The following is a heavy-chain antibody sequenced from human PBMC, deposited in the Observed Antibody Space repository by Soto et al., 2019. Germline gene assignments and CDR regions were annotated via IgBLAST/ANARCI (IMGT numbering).Heavy chain of an antibody. D-gene: IGHD2-2*01. CDR3: AKGILVEVPGTRAFDI. J-gene: IGHJ3*02. CDR2: VGRGDGT. Sequence: EVQLLESGGGLVQPGGSLRLSCAASGFSFSTYAMSWVRQAPGKGLEWVSTVGRGDGTFYADSVRGRFRISRDNSNNALVLQMNCLRADDTALYYCAKGILVEVPGTRAFDIWGQGTMVIVSS. CDR1: GFSFSTYA. V-gene: IGHV3-23*01.